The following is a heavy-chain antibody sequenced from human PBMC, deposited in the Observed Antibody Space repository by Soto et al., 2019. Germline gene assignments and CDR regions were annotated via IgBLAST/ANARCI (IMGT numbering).Heavy chain of an antibody. J-gene: IGHJ5*02. CDR1: GYTFTSYD. D-gene: IGHD6-19*01. CDR3: ARGRIIVAGGFDP. CDR2: MNPSTGNT. V-gene: IGHV1-8*01. Sequence: QVQLVQSGAEVKKPGASVKVSCKASGYTFTSYDIIWVRQATGQGLEWMGWMNPSTGNTDSAEKFQGRLTMTRNTSISTVYMELSSLSFVDTAVYYCARGRIIVAGGFDPWGQGTLVTVSS.